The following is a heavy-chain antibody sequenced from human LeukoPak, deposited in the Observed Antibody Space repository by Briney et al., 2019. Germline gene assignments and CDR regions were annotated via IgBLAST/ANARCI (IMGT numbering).Heavy chain of an antibody. J-gene: IGHJ6*02. CDR2: IYPGDSDT. CDR1: GYKFTTNW. Sequence: GESPKISCKGSGYKFTTNWIGWVRQMPGKGLEWMGIIYPGDSDTRYSPSFQGQVTISADKSIRTAYLQWSSLKASDTAMYYCARYYCSNTSCYQKRGATYYYYGMDVWGQGTTVTVSS. D-gene: IGHD2-2*01. V-gene: IGHV5-51*01. CDR3: ARYYCSNTSCYQKRGATYYYYGMDV.